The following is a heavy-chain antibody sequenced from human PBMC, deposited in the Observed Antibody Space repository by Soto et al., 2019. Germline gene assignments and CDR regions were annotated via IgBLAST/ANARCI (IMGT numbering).Heavy chain of an antibody. CDR1: GFTFGDYA. CDR3: TRVVGSMVVTAPDYYYGMDV. V-gene: IGHV3-49*04. Sequence: GGSLRLSCTASGFTFGDYAMSWVRQAPGKGLGWVGFIRSKAYGGTTEYAASVKGRFTISRDDSKSIAYLQMNSLKTEDTAVYYCTRVVGSMVVTAPDYYYGMDVWGQGTTVTVSS. D-gene: IGHD2-21*02. CDR2: IRSKAYGGTT. J-gene: IGHJ6*02.